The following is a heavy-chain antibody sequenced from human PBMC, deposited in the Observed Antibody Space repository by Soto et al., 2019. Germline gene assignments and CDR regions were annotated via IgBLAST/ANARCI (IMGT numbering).Heavy chain of an antibody. CDR2: INPDGSAQ. D-gene: IGHD3-10*01. Sequence: EVQLVESGGGLVQPGGSLRLSCAASGFTFSTSWVNWVRQAPGKGLEWVANINPDGSAQYYVDSVKGRFTISRDNAKNSLFLQINSLRADDTAVYYCTRISRGPPSDHWGQGTLVTVSS. CDR1: GFTFSTSW. CDR3: TRISRGPPSDH. J-gene: IGHJ4*02. V-gene: IGHV3-7*03.